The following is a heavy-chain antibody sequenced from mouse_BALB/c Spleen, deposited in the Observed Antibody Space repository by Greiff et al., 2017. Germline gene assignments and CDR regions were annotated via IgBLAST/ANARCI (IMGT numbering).Heavy chain of an antibody. CDR1: GFTFSSYT. Sequence: EVKLVESGGGLVKPGGSLKLSCAASGFTFSSYTMSWVRQTPEKRLEWVATISSGGSYTYYPDSVKGRFTISRDNAKNTLYLQMSSLKSEDTAMYYCTRAPYDGYHLFDYWGQGTTLTVSS. V-gene: IGHV5-6-4*01. D-gene: IGHD2-3*01. CDR2: ISSGGSYT. J-gene: IGHJ2*01. CDR3: TRAPYDGYHLFDY.